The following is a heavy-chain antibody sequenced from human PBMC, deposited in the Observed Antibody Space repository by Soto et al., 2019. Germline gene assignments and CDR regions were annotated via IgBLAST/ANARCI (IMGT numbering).Heavy chain of an antibody. D-gene: IGHD1-26*01. V-gene: IGHV4-39*01. CDR2: ISYSGSS. J-gene: IGHJ4*02. Sequence: SETLSLTCTVSGGSISSSGYYWGWIRQPPGKGLEWIGSISYSGSSYYNPSLKSRVTISVDTSKNQFSLKLTSVTAADTAVYYCARQRLKFMGAIPSYFDYWGQGTLVTVSS. CDR1: GGSISSSGYY. CDR3: ARQRLKFMGAIPSYFDY.